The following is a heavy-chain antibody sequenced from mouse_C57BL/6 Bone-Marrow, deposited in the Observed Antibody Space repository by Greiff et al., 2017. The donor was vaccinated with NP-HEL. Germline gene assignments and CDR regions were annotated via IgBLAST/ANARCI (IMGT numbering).Heavy chain of an antibody. J-gene: IGHJ2*01. CDR3: APTVVAPLDY. CDR2: INPSSGYP. V-gene: IGHV1-4*01. CDR1: GYTFTSYT. Sequence: QVQLQQSGAELARPGASVKMSCKASGYTFTSYTMHWVKQRPGQGLEWIGYINPSSGYPKYNQKFKDKATLTADKSSSTAYMHLSSLTSEDSAVYYCAPTVVAPLDYWGQGTTLTVSS. D-gene: IGHD1-1*01.